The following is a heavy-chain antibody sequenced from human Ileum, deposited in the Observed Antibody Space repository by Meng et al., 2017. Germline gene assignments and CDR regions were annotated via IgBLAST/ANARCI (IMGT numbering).Heavy chain of an antibody. CDR3: AKSLLSWSERAFYI. CDR1: GFSVTTYS. D-gene: IGHD3-16*02. V-gene: IGHV3-23*03. CDR2: IICTRT. J-gene: IGHJ3*02. Sequence: GESLKISCAASGFSVTTYSVTWVRQAPGKGLEWVSIICTRTYYGDSVKGRFSVSRDNSKNTLYLQMNSLRAEDTAVYYCAKSLLSWSERAFYIWGRGTMVTVSS.